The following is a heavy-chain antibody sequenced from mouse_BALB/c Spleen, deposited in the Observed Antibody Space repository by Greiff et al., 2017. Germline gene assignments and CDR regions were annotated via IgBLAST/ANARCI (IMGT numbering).Heavy chain of an antibody. CDR1: GFTFSDFY. V-gene: IGHV7-1*02. CDR3: ARGGEYYAMDD. J-gene: IGHJ4*01. CDR2: SRNKANDYTT. Sequence: EVKLVDSGGGLVQPGGSLRLSCATSGFTFSDFYMEWVRQPPGKRLEWIAASRNKANDYTTEYSASVKGRFIVSRDTSQSILYLQMNALRAEDTAMKYSARGGEYYAMDDWGQGTSVTVSS.